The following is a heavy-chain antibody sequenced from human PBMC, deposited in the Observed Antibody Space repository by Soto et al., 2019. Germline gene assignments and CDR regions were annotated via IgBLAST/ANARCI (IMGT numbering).Heavy chain of an antibody. V-gene: IGHV3-48*02. CDR3: ARESRFLEWLLSSAFDY. CDR1: GFTFSSYS. J-gene: IGHJ4*02. D-gene: IGHD3-3*01. Sequence: GGSLRLSCAASGFTFSSYSMNWVRQAPGKGLEWVSYISSSSSTIYYADSVKGRFTISRDNAKNSLYLQMNSLRDEDTAVYYCARESRFLEWLLSSAFDYWGQGTLVTVSS. CDR2: ISSSSSTI.